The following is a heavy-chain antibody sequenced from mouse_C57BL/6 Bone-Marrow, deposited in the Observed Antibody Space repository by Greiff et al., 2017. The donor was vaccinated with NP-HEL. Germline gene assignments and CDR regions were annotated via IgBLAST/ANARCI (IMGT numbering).Heavy chain of an antibody. J-gene: IGHJ3*01. CDR2: IHPNSGST. CDR1: GYTFTSYW. Sequence: QVQLKQPGAELVKPGASVKLSCKASGYTFTSYWMHWVKQRPGQGLEWIGMIHPNSGSTNYNEKFKSKATLTVDKSSSTAYMQLSSLTSEDSAVYYCARPYYYGSSYEFAYWGQGTLVTVSA. V-gene: IGHV1-64*01. D-gene: IGHD1-1*01. CDR3: ARPYYYGSSYEFAY.